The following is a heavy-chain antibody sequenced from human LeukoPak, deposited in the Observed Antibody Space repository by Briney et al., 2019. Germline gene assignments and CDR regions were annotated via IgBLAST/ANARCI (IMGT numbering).Heavy chain of an antibody. Sequence: PGGSLRLSCTASGFTFGDYAMSWVRQAPGKGLEWVGFIRSKAYGGTTEYAASVKGRFTISRDDSKSIAYLQMNSLKTEDTAVYYCTRDYGDYNYYYSYGMDVWGKGTTVTVSS. V-gene: IGHV3-49*04. CDR2: IRSKAYGGTT. CDR1: GFTFGDYA. D-gene: IGHD4-17*01. J-gene: IGHJ6*04. CDR3: TRDYGDYNYYYSYGMDV.